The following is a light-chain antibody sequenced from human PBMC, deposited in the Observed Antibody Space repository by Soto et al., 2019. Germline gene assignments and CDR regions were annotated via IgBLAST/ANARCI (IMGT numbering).Light chain of an antibody. J-gene: IGKJ4*01. V-gene: IGKV3-11*01. Sequence: ESVLTQSPATLSLSPGERATLSCRASPSVSNSLAWYQHKPGQAPRLLIYDASNRATGVPTRFSGSGSGTDFTLTISSLEPEDFAVYYCQQRTQWPPVTFGGGTRVEIK. CDR3: QQRTQWPPVT. CDR2: DAS. CDR1: PSVSNS.